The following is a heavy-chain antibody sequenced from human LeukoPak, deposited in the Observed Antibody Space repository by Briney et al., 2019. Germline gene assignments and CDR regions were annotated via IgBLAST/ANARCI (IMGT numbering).Heavy chain of an antibody. V-gene: IGHV3-30*02. Sequence: PGGSLRLSCAASGFTFNSYGMHWVRQAPGKGLDWVASIRYDGSIKHYADSVKGRFTISRDNSKNTLFLQMNSLRPEDTALYYCGKGSSTSGCPDYWGQGTLVTVSS. J-gene: IGHJ4*02. CDR1: GFTFNSYG. D-gene: IGHD6-19*01. CDR3: GKGSSTSGCPDY. CDR2: IRYDGSIK.